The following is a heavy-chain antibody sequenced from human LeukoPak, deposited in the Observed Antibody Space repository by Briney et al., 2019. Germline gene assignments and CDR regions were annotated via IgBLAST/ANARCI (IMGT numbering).Heavy chain of an antibody. J-gene: IGHJ4*02. V-gene: IGHV4-59*01. CDR3: ARYYCGGHCYGFDY. D-gene: IGHD2-21*02. Sequence: SETLSLTCTVSGGSISSYYWSWIRQPPGKGLEWIGYFYYSGSTNYNPSIKSRVTISVDTSKNQFSLKLSSVTAADTAVYYCARYYCGGHCYGFDYWGQGTLVTVSS. CDR2: FYYSGST. CDR1: GGSISSYY.